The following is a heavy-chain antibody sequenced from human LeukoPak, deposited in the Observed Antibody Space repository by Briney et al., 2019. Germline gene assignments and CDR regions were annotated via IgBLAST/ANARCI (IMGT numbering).Heavy chain of an antibody. CDR3: AREVGYCSGGSCYSYFDY. V-gene: IGHV4-59*01. D-gene: IGHD2-15*01. J-gene: IGHJ4*02. CDR1: GGAISSYY. CDR2: IYYSGST. Sequence: PSETLSLTCTVSGGAISSYYWSWIRQPPGKGLEWIGYIYYSGSTNYNASLTNRVTISVDTSKNQFSLKLSSVTAADTAVYYCAREVGYCSGGSCYSYFDYWGQGTLVTVSS.